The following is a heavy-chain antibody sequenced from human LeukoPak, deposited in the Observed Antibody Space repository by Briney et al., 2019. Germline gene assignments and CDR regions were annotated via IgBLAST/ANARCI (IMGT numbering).Heavy chain of an antibody. Sequence: GESLKISCKGSGYSFTSYYIGWLRQMPGKGLEWMGFIFPRDSRTTYSPSFQGQVTFSVDESISTAYLRWSSLKASDTAMYYCARRISNIFDWFDSWGQGTQVIVSS. D-gene: IGHD3-3*01. J-gene: IGHJ5*01. CDR3: ARRISNIFDWFDS. CDR1: GYSFTSYY. V-gene: IGHV5-51*01. CDR2: IFPRDSRT.